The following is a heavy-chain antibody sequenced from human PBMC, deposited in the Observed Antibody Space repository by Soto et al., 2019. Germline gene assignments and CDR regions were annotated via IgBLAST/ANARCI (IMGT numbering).Heavy chain of an antibody. D-gene: IGHD2-2*01. CDR3: AKDVDIVVVPAAPNDAFDI. V-gene: IGHV3-23*01. CDR2: ISGSGGST. CDR1: GFPFSSYA. Sequence: GGSLRISCAASGFPFSSYAMSWVRQAPGKGLEWVSAISGSGGSTYYADSVKGRFTISRDNSKNTLYLQMNSLRAEDTAVYYCAKDVDIVVVPAAPNDAFDIWGQGTMVTVSS. J-gene: IGHJ3*02.